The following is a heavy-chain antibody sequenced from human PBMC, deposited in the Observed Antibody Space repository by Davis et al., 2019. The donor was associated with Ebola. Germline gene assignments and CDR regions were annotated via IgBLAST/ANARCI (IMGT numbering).Heavy chain of an antibody. D-gene: IGHD2-15*01. Sequence: GESLKISCAASGFTFSSYAMHWVRQAPGKGLEWVAVISYDGSNKYYADSVKGRFTISRDNSKNTLYLQMNSLRAEDTAVYYCARDLSYCSGGSCRLYYYYGMDVWGQGTTVTVSS. CDR3: ARDLSYCSGGSCRLYYYYGMDV. CDR1: GFTFSSYA. CDR2: ISYDGSNK. V-gene: IGHV3-30-3*01. J-gene: IGHJ6*02.